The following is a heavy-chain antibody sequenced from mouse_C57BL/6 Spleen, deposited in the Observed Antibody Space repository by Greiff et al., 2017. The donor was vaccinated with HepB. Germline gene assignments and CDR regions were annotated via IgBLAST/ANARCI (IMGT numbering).Heavy chain of an antibody. CDR2: IHPNSGST. V-gene: IGHV1-64*01. CDR3: ARDPGSSYGWYFDV. J-gene: IGHJ1*03. D-gene: IGHD1-1*01. Sequence: QVQLQQPGAELVKPGASVKLSCKASGYTFTSYWMHWVKQRPGQGLEWIGMIHPNSGSTNYNEKFKSKATLTVDKSSSTAYMQLSSLTSEDSAVYYCARDPGSSYGWYFDVWGTGTTVTVSS. CDR1: GYTFTSYW.